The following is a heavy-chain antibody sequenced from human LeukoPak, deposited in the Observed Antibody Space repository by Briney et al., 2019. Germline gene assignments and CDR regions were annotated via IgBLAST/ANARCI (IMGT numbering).Heavy chain of an antibody. J-gene: IGHJ6*02. CDR3: ATSWGPDTSAFRWGRDGMDV. Sequence: PGGSLRLSCAASGLTFSSYAMSWVRQAPGKGLEWVSAISGSGGSTYYADSVKGRFTISRDNSKNTLYLQMNSLRAEDTAVYYCATSWGPDTSAFRWGRDGMDVWGQGTTVIVS. V-gene: IGHV3-23*01. CDR2: ISGSGGST. D-gene: IGHD3-16*01. CDR1: GLTFSSYA.